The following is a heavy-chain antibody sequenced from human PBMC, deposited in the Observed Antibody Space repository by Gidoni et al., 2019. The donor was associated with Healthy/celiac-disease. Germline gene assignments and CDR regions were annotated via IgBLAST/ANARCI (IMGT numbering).Heavy chain of an antibody. CDR2: IYYSGST. CDR3: ARVGDYFNWYFDL. D-gene: IGHD4-17*01. J-gene: IGHJ2*01. Sequence: QVQLQESGPGLVKPSETLSLTCTVSGGSISSYYWSWIRQPPGKGLEWIGYIYYSGSTNYHPSLKSRVTISVDTSKNQFSLKLSSVTAADTAVYYCARVGDYFNWYFDLWGRGTLVTVSS. V-gene: IGHV4-59*08. CDR1: GGSISSYY.